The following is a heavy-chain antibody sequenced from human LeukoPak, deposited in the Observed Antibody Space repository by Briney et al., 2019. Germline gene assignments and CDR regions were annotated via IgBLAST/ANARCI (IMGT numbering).Heavy chain of an antibody. J-gene: IGHJ6*02. CDR2: ISAYNGNT. D-gene: IGHD5-18*01. Sequence: ASVKVSCKASGYTFTSYGISWVRQAPGQGLEWMGWISAYNGNTSYAQKLQGRVTMTTDTSTSTAYMELRSLRSDDTAVYYCARVDTAPHYYYCYGMDVWGQGTTVTVSS. V-gene: IGHV1-18*01. CDR3: ARVDTAPHYYYCYGMDV. CDR1: GYTFTSYG.